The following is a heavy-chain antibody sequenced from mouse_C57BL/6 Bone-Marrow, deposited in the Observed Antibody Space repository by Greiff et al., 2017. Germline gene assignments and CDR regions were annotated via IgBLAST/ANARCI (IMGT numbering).Heavy chain of an antibody. CDR3: ARFFSYGPDAMDY. CDR2: IRNKANGYTT. CDR1: GFTFTDYY. V-gene: IGHV7-3*01. J-gene: IGHJ4*01. D-gene: IGHD1-1*02. Sequence: EVKLVESGGGLVQPGGSLSLSCAASGFTFTDYYMSWVRQPPGKALEWLGFIRNKANGYTTEYSASVKGRFTISRDNSQSILYLQMNALRAEDSATYYCARFFSYGPDAMDYWGQGTSVTVSS.